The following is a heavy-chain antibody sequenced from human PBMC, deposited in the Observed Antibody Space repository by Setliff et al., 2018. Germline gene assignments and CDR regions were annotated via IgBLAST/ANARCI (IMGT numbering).Heavy chain of an antibody. CDR1: GGSICSYD. V-gene: IGHV4-4*07. D-gene: IGHD6-13*01. Sequence: SETLSLTCTVSGGSICSYDWRWIRQPAGKGLEWIGRIYTSGSTNNNPSLKSRVTMSVDTSKNQFSLKLSSVTAADTAVYYCARAGGGSSFTAYYYYYYMDVWGKGTTVTVSS. J-gene: IGHJ6*03. CDR3: ARAGGGSSFTAYYYYYYMDV. CDR2: IYTSGST.